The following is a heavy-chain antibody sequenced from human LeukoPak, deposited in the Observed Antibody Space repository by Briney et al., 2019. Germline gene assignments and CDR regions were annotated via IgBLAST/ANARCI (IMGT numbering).Heavy chain of an antibody. D-gene: IGHD3-10*01. CDR3: ARHKNYGSGRRVDP. Sequence: SETLSLTCTVSGYSISSGYYWGWIRQPPGKGLEWIGSIYHSGSTYYNASLKSRVTISVDTSRNQLSLQLSSVTAADTAVYYCARHKNYGSGRRVDPWGQGTLVTVSS. V-gene: IGHV4-38-2*02. CDR1: GYSISSGYY. CDR2: IYHSGST. J-gene: IGHJ5*02.